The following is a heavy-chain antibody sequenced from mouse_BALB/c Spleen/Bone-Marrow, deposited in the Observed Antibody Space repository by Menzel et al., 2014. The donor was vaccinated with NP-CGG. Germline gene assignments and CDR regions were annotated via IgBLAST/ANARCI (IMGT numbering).Heavy chain of an antibody. CDR1: GYTFTSYW. Sequence: QVQLKESGTELVKPGASVKLSCKASGYTFTSYWIHWVKQRPGQGLEWIGEIHPSNGRTNYSEKFKTKATLTVDKPSTTAHMQLRSLTSEDSAVYYCARGTARAMMDYWGQGTSVTVSS. D-gene: IGHD3-2*01. J-gene: IGHJ4*01. V-gene: IGHV1S81*02. CDR3: ARGTARAMMDY. CDR2: IHPSNGRT.